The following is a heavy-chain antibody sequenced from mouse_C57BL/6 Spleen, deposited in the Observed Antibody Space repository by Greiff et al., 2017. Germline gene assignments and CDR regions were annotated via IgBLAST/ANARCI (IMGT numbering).Heavy chain of an antibody. J-gene: IGHJ2*01. D-gene: IGHD3-2*02. CDR1: GYTFTSYW. V-gene: IGHV1-50*01. Sequence: QVQLQQPGAELVKPGASVKLSCKASGYTFTSYWMQWVKQRPGQGLEWIGEIDPSDSYTNYNQKFKGKATLTVDTSSSTAYMQLSSLTSEDSAVYYCARWAQATGGYYFDYWGQGTTLTVSS. CDR3: ARWAQATGGYYFDY. CDR2: IDPSDSYT.